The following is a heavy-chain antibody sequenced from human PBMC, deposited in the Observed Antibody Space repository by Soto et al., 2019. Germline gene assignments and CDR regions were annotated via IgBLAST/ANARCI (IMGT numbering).Heavy chain of an antibody. V-gene: IGHV1-18*01. D-gene: IGHD2-2*01. CDR2: ISAYNGNT. J-gene: IGHJ5*02. CDR3: ASVAIVVPAAVWFDP. Sequence: ASVKVSCKASGYTFTSYGISWVRQAPGQGLEWMGWISAYNGNTNYAQKLQGRVTMTTDTSTSTAYMELRSLRSDDTAVYYCASVAIVVPAAVWFDPWGQGTLVTVPQ. CDR1: GYTFTSYG.